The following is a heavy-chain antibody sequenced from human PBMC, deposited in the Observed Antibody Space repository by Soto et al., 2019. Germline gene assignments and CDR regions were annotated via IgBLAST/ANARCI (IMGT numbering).Heavy chain of an antibody. CDR1: GYTFTGYY. V-gene: IGHV1-2*04. CDR3: ARAVPGIAAAIDY. Sequence: ASVKVSCKASGYTFTGYYMHWVRQVPGQGLKWMGWINPNSGGTNYAQKFQGWVTMTRDTSISTAYMELSRLRSDDTAVYYCARAVPGIAAAIDYWGQGTLVTVSS. CDR2: INPNSGGT. J-gene: IGHJ4*02. D-gene: IGHD6-13*01.